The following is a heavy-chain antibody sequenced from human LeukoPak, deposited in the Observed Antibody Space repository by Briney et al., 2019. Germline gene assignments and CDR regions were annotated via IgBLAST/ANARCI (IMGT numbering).Heavy chain of an antibody. CDR1: GASLGGDF. CDR3: AKNEFRSFGLVHY. Sequence: SETLSLTCSVSGASLGGDFWSWIRQPAGKTLEWIGRISATGTSDYNPSLKSRVTMSLDTSKNQFSLKLSSVTAADTAVYYCAKNEFRSFGLVHYWGQGTLVTVSS. D-gene: IGHD3/OR15-3a*01. V-gene: IGHV4-4*07. J-gene: IGHJ4*02. CDR2: ISATGTS.